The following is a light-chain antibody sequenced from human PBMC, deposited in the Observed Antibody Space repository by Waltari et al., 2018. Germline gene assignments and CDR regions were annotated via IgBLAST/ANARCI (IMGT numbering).Light chain of an antibody. CDR3: QSYDSSSRV. CDR2: EDN. J-gene: IGLJ3*02. Sequence: NFMLTQPHSLSESPGKTVTISCTRSSGSIASHYVQWFQQRPGSAPTTVIYEDNHSPSGVPDRFSGSIDTSSNSASLTISGLTTEDEADYYCQSYDSSSRVFGGGTKLTVL. V-gene: IGLV6-57*03. CDR1: SGSIASHY.